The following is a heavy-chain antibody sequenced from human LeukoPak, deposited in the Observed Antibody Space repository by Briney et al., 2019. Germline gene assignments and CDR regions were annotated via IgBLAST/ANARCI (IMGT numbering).Heavy chain of an antibody. CDR2: ISSSGSTI. V-gene: IGHV3-48*03. CDR3: ARGQPTYYYDSSGPAASDY. CDR1: GFTFSSYE. D-gene: IGHD3-22*01. J-gene: IGHJ4*02. Sequence: GGSLRLSCAASGFTFSSYEMNWVRQAPGKGLEWVSYISSSGSTIYYADSVKGRFTISRDNAKNSLYLQMNSLRAEDTAVYYCARGQPTYYYDSSGPAASDYWGQGTPVTVSS.